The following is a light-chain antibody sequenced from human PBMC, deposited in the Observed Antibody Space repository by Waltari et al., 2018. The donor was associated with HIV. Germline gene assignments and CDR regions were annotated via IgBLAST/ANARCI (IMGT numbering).Light chain of an antibody. CDR2: QDS. Sequence: SYELTQPPSVSVSPGQTASIPCSGDKWGDKYACWYQQKPGQSPVLVIYQDSKRPSGIPERFSGSNSGNTATLTISGTQAMDEADYYCQAWDSSTGGVFGTGTKVTVL. CDR1: KWGDKY. J-gene: IGLJ1*01. V-gene: IGLV3-1*01. CDR3: QAWDSSTGGV.